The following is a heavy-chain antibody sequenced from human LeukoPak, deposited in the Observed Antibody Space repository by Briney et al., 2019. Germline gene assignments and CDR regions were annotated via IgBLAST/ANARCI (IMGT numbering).Heavy chain of an antibody. D-gene: IGHD5-12*01. V-gene: IGHV3-66*01. J-gene: IGHJ4*02. CDR2: IYSGGST. Sequence: GGSLRLSCAASEFSVGSNYMTWVRQAPGKGLEWVSLIYSGGSTYYADSVKGRFTISRDNSKNTLYLQMNSLRAEDTAVYYRARGPSGYHNTGGQGTLVTVSS. CDR3: ARGPSGYHNT. CDR1: EFSVGSNY.